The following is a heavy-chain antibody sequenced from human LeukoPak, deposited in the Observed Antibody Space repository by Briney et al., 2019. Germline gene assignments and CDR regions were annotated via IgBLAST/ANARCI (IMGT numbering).Heavy chain of an antibody. D-gene: IGHD2-2*02. J-gene: IGHJ1*01. V-gene: IGHV4-34*01. Sequence: SETLSLTCAVYGGSFSGYYWSWIRQPPGKGLEWIGEINHSGSTNYNPSLKSRVTISVDTSKNQFSLKLSSVTAADTAVYYCARGDCSSTSCYKGEYFQHWGQGTLVTVSS. CDR3: ARGDCSSTSCYKGEYFQH. CDR1: GGSFSGYY. CDR2: INHSGST.